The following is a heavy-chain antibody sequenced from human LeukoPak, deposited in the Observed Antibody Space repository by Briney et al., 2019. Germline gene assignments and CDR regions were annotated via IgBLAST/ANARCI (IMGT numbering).Heavy chain of an antibody. CDR2: INPSGGST. CDR3: ARDPNTYYDILTGYYYYYMDV. V-gene: IGHV1-46*01. Sequence: ASVKVSCKASGYTFTSYYMHWVRQAPGQGLEWMGIINPSGGSTSYAQKFQGRVTMTRDMSTSTVYMELSSLRSEDTAVYYCARDPNTYYDILTGYYYYYMDVWGKGTTVTVSS. J-gene: IGHJ6*03. CDR1: GYTFTSYY. D-gene: IGHD3-9*01.